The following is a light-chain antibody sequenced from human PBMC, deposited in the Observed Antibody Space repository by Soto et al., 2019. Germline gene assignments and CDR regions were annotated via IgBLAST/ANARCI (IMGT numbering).Light chain of an antibody. Sequence: QSVLTQPASVSGSPGQSITISCTGTSSNVGSYKLVSWYQQHPGKAPKLTIFEVNKRPSGDSHRFPGSKSGNTASLTIYGLKVDHKADYYCCSSGGSPSYGFGTGPKLTVL. V-gene: IGLV2-23*02. CDR3: CSSGGSPSYG. CDR2: EVN. CDR1: SSNVGSYKL. J-gene: IGLJ1*01.